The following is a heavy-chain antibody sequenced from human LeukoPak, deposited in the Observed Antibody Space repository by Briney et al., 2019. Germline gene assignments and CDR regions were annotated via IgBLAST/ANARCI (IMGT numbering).Heavy chain of an antibody. CDR1: GGSITSWY. CDR3: ARGYDFWSGRSPDAFDI. Sequence: SETLSLTCTVSGGSITSWYWSWIRQTPGKGLEWIGYIHYSRSTNYNPSLKSRVTISVDTSKNQFSLKLSSVTAADTALYYCARGYDFWSGRSPDAFDIWGQGTMVTVSS. CDR2: IHYSRST. D-gene: IGHD3-3*01. J-gene: IGHJ3*02. V-gene: IGHV4-59*01.